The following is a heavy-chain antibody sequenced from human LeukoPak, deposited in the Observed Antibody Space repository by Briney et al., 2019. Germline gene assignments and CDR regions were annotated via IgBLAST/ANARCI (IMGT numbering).Heavy chain of an antibody. Sequence: PSETLSLTCTVSGGSISSYYWSWIRQPAGKGLEWIGRIYTSGSTNYNPSLKSRVTMSVDTSKNQFSLKLSSVTAADTAVYYCARDPYYDILTGTVGSAFDIWGQGTMVTVSS. J-gene: IGHJ3*02. V-gene: IGHV4-4*07. CDR3: ARDPYYDILTGTVGSAFDI. CDR1: GGSISSYY. D-gene: IGHD3-9*01. CDR2: IYTSGST.